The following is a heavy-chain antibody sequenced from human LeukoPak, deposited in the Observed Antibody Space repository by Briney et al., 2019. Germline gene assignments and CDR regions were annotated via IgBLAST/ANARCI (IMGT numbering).Heavy chain of an antibody. D-gene: IGHD3-9*01. Sequence: SGGSLRLSCAASGFTFDDYAMHWVRQAPGKGLEWVSLISWDGGSTYYADSVKGRFTISRDNSKNSLYLQMNSLRTEDTALYYCAKGTDILTGPNFDYWGQGTLVTVSS. CDR3: AKGTDILTGPNFDY. V-gene: IGHV3-43*02. CDR1: GFTFDDYA. CDR2: ISWDGGST. J-gene: IGHJ4*02.